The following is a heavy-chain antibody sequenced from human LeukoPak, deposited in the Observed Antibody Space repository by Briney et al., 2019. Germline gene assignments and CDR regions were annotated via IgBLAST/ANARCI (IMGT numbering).Heavy chain of an antibody. D-gene: IGHD5-12*01. Sequence: GASVKVSCKASGGTFSSYAISWVRQAPGQGLERMGGIIPIFGTANYAQKFQGRVTITADESTSTAYMELSSLRSEDTAVYYCAGDVVGYSGYEPTYYYYGMDVWGQGTTVTVSS. CDR2: IIPIFGTA. CDR1: GGTFSSYA. V-gene: IGHV1-69*13. CDR3: AGDVVGYSGYEPTYYYYGMDV. J-gene: IGHJ6*02.